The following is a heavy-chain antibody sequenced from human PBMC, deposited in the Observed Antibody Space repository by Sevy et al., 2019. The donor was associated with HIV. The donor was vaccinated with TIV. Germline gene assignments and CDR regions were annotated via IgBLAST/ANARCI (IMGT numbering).Heavy chain of an antibody. V-gene: IGHV3-33*01. CDR2: IWNDGSNK. CDR3: ARGGDFNDRSAMRDFDH. D-gene: IGHD3-22*01. CDR1: GFTFSNYG. J-gene: IGHJ4*02. Sequence: GGSLRLSCAASGFTFSNYGMHWVRQAPGKGLEWVAVIWNDGSNKYYADSVKGRFTISRDNSKNTLYLQMNSLRVEDTAVYFCARGGDFNDRSAMRDFDHWGQGTLVTVSS.